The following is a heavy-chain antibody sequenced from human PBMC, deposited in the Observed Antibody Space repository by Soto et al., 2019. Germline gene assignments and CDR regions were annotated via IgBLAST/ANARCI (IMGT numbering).Heavy chain of an antibody. CDR1: GFSLSTTRVA. CDR2: IYSDDDK. Sequence: QITLKESGPPLVKPTQTLTLTCTFSGFSLSTTRVAVGWIRQPPGKALEWLALIYSDDDKRYSPFLKSRLTITNHTAKHQVVLTMTNMYPVDTATYYCAHSVVAGLGYYFDYWGQGTLVTVSS. J-gene: IGHJ4*02. V-gene: IGHV2-5*02. D-gene: IGHD6-19*01. CDR3: AHSVVAGLGYYFDY.